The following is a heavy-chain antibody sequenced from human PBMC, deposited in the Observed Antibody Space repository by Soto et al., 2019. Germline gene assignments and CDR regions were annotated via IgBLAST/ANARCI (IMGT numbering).Heavy chain of an antibody. CDR1: GFIFNSYS. D-gene: IGHD6-13*01. V-gene: IGHV3-30*04. J-gene: IGHJ4*02. Sequence: QVQLVESGGGAVQPGRSLRLACAASGFIFNSYSMYWVRQAPGKGLEWVAVISHDGNKMYYADSVKGRFTLSRDNSKKAVYRQIKTLRREDTALYYCARPAAAGCKVTRLDYWGGGTRVTAS. CDR3: ARPAAAGCKVTRLDY. CDR2: ISHDGNKM.